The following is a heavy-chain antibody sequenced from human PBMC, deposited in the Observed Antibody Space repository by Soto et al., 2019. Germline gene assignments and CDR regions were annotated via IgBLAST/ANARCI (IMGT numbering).Heavy chain of an antibody. CDR2: IRSKAYGGTT. D-gene: IGHD3-22*01. CDR1: GFTFGDYA. V-gene: IGHV3-49*04. Sequence: LRLSCTSSGFTFGDYAMSWVRQAPGKGLEWVGFIRSKAYGGTTEYAASVKGRFTISRDDSKSIAYLQMNSLKTEDTAVFYCTRTAGYYDSSGYCSGYYYYGMDVWGRGTTVTVSS. J-gene: IGHJ6*02. CDR3: TRTAGYYDSSGYCSGYYYYGMDV.